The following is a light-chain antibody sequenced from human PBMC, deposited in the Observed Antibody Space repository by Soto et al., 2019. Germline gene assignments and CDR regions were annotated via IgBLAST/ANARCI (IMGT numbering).Light chain of an antibody. CDR3: SSYAGSNNFVV. V-gene: IGLV2-8*01. CDR1: SSDIGGNNY. Sequence: QSVLTQPPSASGSPGQSVTLSCTGTSSDIGGNNYVSWYQQHPGTAPKLMIYEVSQRPSGVPDRFSGSKSGNTASLTVSGLQAEDEADYYCSSYAGSNNFVVFGGGTKLTVL. CDR2: EVS. J-gene: IGLJ2*01.